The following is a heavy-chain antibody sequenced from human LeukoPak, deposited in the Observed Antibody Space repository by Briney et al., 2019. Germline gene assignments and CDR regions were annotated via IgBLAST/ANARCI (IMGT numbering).Heavy chain of an antibody. J-gene: IGHJ4*02. CDR2: ITTSGGAK. V-gene: IGHV3-48*01. CDR1: GFTFSSYS. Sequence: GGSLRLSCAASGFTFSSYSMNWVRQAPGKGLEWISYITTSGGAKNYADSVKGRFTISRDNAENSLYLQMSSLRAEDTAVYYCARTRSSGYLTPDYWGQGTLVTVSS. D-gene: IGHD3-22*01. CDR3: ARTRSSGYLTPDY.